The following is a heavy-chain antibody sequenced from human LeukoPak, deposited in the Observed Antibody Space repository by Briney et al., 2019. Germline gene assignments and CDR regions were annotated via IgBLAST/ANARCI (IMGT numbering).Heavy chain of an antibody. Sequence: GGSLRLSCAASGFTFSGSDMSWVRQAPGSGLEWVSSIRHSDSNTYYADSVMGRFTISRDNSKNTLYLQMNSLSAEDTAVYYCAKRGNPTVGHHYLDVWGKGTTVSVSS. J-gene: IGHJ6*03. CDR2: IRHSDSNT. D-gene: IGHD1-1*01. V-gene: IGHV3-23*05. CDR1: GFTFSGSD. CDR3: AKRGNPTVGHHYLDV.